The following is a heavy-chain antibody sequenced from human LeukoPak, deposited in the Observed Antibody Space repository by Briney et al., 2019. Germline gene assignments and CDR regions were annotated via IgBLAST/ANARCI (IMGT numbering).Heavy chain of an antibody. CDR3: ARGDIRAAGPNPAFDY. CDR1: GYTFTGYF. CDR2: INPNSGGT. J-gene: IGHJ4*02. D-gene: IGHD6-13*01. Sequence: GASVKVSCKASGYTFTGYFMHWVRQAPGQGLEWMGWINPNSGGTNYAQKFQGTVTMTRDTSITTAYMDLSRLRSDDTAVYYCARGDIRAAGPNPAFDYWGQGTLVTVSS. V-gene: IGHV1-2*02.